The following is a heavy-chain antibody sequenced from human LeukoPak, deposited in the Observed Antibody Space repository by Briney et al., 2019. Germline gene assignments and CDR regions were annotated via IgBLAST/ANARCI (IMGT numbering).Heavy chain of an antibody. CDR1: GGSISSYY. V-gene: IGHV4-4*07. CDR2: VYTSGST. Sequence: SETLSLTCTVSGGSISSYYWSWIRQPAGKGLEWIGRVYTSGSTNYNPSLESRVTMSVDTSKNQFSLKLSSVTAADTAVYYCASESSGYSPDAFDIWGQGTMVTVSS. CDR3: ASESSGYSPDAFDI. J-gene: IGHJ3*02. D-gene: IGHD3-22*01.